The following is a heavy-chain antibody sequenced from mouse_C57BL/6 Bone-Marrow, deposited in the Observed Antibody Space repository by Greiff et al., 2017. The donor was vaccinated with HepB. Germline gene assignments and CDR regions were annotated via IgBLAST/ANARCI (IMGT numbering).Heavy chain of an antibody. D-gene: IGHD1-1*01. CDR1: GYTFTDYE. V-gene: IGHV1-15*01. CDR3: TSSSRYTTVVGSYFDY. J-gene: IGHJ2*01. CDR2: IDPETGGT. Sequence: VQLQQSGAELVRPGASVTLSCKASGYTFTDYEMHWVKQTPVHGLEWIGAIDPETGGTAYNQKFKGKAILTADKSSSTAYMELRNLTSEDSAVYYCTSSSRYTTVVGSYFDYWGQGTTLTVSS.